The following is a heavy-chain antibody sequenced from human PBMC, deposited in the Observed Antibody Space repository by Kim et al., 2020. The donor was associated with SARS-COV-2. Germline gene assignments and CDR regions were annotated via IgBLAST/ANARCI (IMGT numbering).Heavy chain of an antibody. CDR1: GTAITSGAYF. CDR3: ARETSVAGVLGF. J-gene: IGHJ4*02. D-gene: IGHD6-19*01. CDR2: IDYTGKS. Sequence: SETLSLTCSVSGTAITSGAYFWTWIRQVPGKGLEWLGYIDYTGKSFYSPSLNSRVSISVDTSENQFSLILSSVTAADTAIYYCARETSVAGVLGFWGQGT. V-gene: IGHV4-31*03.